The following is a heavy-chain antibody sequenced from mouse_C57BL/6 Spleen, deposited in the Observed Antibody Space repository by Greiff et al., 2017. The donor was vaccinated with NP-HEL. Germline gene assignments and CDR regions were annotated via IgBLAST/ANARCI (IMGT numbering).Heavy chain of an antibody. J-gene: IGHJ4*01. Sequence: QVQLQQPGAELVMPGASVKLSCKASGYTFTSYWMHWVKQRPGQGLEWIGEIDPSDSYTNYNQKFKGKSTLTVDKSSSTAYMQLSSLTSEDSAVYYCARTPITTVVAQGAMDYWGQGTSVTVSS. CDR3: ARTPITTVVAQGAMDY. D-gene: IGHD1-1*01. CDR1: GYTFTSYW. CDR2: IDPSDSYT. V-gene: IGHV1-69*01.